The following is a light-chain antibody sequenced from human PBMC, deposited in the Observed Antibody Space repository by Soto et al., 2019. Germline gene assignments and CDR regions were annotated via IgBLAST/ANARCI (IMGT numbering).Light chain of an antibody. V-gene: IGLV2-8*01. CDR2: EVS. CDR1: XXXXGGYNY. J-gene: IGLJ1*01. CDR3: TSYVGGNNHYV. Sequence: QSALTQPPSASGSPGQSVTISXXXTXXXXGGYNYVSWYQQHPGKAPKVVIYEVSKRPSGVPDRFSGSKSGNTASLTVSGLQAEDEADYYCTSYVGGNNHYVFGTGTKLTVL.